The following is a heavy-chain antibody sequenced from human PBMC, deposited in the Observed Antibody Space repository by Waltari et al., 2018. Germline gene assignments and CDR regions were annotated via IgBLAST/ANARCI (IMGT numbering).Heavy chain of an antibody. D-gene: IGHD6-6*01. Sequence: QLQLQESGPGLVKPSETLSLTCTVPGGSISSSRYYWGWIRQPPGKGLEWIGSIYYSGSTYYNPSLKSRVTISVDTSKNQFSLKLSSVTAADTAVYYCAREAGSSSSSPLDYWGQGTLVTVSS. CDR3: AREAGSSSSSPLDY. V-gene: IGHV4-39*07. CDR1: GGSISSSRYY. J-gene: IGHJ4*02. CDR2: IYYSGST.